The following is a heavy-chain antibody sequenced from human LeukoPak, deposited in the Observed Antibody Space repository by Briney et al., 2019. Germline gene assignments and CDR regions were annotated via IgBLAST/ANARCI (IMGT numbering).Heavy chain of an antibody. CDR2: IYSGGST. Sequence: PGGSLRLSCAASGFTFSNYAMSWVRQAPGKGLEWVSVIYSGGSTYYADSVKGRFTISRDKSKNTLYLQMNSLRVEDTAVYYCARANCGGDCPIDYWGQGTLVTVSS. CDR3: ARANCGGDCPIDY. V-gene: IGHV3-53*01. CDR1: GFTFSNYA. J-gene: IGHJ4*02. D-gene: IGHD2-21*02.